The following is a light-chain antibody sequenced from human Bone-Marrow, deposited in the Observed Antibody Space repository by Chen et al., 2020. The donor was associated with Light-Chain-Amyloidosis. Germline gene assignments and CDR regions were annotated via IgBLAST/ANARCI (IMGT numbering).Light chain of an antibody. J-gene: IGLJ3*02. CDR1: NIGSTS. CDR3: QVWDRSSDRPV. Sequence: SYVLTQPSSGSVAPGQTATIACGGNNIGSTSVHWYQQTPGQAPLLVVYDDSDRPSGIPERLSGSNSGNTATLTIRRVEAGDEADYYCQVWDRSSDRPVFGGGTKLTVL. CDR2: DDS. V-gene: IGLV3-21*02.